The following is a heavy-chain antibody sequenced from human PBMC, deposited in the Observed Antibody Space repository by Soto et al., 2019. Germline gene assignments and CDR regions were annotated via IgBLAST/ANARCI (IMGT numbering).Heavy chain of an antibody. CDR1: GFTGSRNY. D-gene: IGHD4-17*01. J-gene: IGHJ4*02. Sequence: GGSLSFSCAASGFTGSRNYMSWVRQAPGKGLEWASVIYSGGSTYYADSVKGRFTISRDNSKNTLYLQMNSLRAEDTAVYYCARVGVYGESKHYFDYWGQGTLVTVSS. V-gene: IGHV3-66*01. CDR3: ARVGVYGESKHYFDY. CDR2: IYSGGST.